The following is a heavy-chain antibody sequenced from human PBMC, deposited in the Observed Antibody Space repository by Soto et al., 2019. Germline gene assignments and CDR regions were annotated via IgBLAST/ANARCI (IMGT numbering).Heavy chain of an antibody. CDR3: ARFDFWSGYSLDH. D-gene: IGHD3-3*01. V-gene: IGHV1-18*04. CDR2: VTAYNDER. Sequence: QVQLVQSGAEVKKPGASLRVSCKASGYTFTSYGINWARQAPGQGLEWIGWVTAYNDERKFAEKFQDRLSMTTDTATTTAFMELRSLRSDDTAMCFCARFDFWSGYSLDHWGHGTLVTVHS. J-gene: IGHJ4*01. CDR1: GYTFTSYG.